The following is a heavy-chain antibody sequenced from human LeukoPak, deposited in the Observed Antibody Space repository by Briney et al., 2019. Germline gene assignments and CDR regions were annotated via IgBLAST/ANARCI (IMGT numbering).Heavy chain of an antibody. CDR1: GGTFSSYA. D-gene: IGHD4-23*01. CDR3: ARVYYGGNAFDI. V-gene: IGHV1-69*01. J-gene: IGHJ3*02. Sequence: SVKLSCKAAGGTFSSYAISWVRQAPGQGLEWMGGIIPIFGTADYAQKFQGRVTITADESTSTAYMELSSLRSEDTAVYYCARVYYGGNAFDIWGQGTMVTVSS. CDR2: IIPIFGTA.